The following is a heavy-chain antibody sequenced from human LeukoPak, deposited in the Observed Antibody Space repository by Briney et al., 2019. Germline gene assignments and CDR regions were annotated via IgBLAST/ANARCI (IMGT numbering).Heavy chain of an antibody. D-gene: IGHD3-22*01. CDR3: ARVTGYMIEDYFDS. V-gene: IGHV4-59*01. CDR2: IYYSGST. J-gene: IGHJ4*02. Sequence: PSETLSLTCTVSGGSISSYYWSWIRQPPGKGLEWIGYIYYSGSTNYNSSLKGRVTILVDMSKNQFSLKLSSVTAADTAVYYCARVTGYMIEDYFDSWGQGTLVTVSS. CDR1: GGSISSYY.